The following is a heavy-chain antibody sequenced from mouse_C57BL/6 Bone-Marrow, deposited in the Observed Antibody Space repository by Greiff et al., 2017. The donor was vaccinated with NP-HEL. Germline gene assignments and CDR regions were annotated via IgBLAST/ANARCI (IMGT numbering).Heavy chain of an antibody. J-gene: IGHJ2*01. D-gene: IGHD1-1*01. CDR1: GYTFTSYW. V-gene: IGHV1-64*01. CDR3: ERWGTTVVAGDY. Sequence: QVQLQQPGAELVKPGASVKLSCKASGYTFTSYWMHWVKQRPGQGLEWIGMIHPNSGSTNYNEKFKSKATLTVDKSSSTAYMQLSSLTSEDSAVYYCERWGTTVVAGDYWGQGTTLTVSS. CDR2: IHPNSGST.